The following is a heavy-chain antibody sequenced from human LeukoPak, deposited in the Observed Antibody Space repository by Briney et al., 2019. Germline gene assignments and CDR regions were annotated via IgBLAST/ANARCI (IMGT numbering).Heavy chain of an antibody. J-gene: IGHJ6*03. CDR1: GGAISSSH. D-gene: IGHD4-23*01. V-gene: IGHV4-4*09. CDR2: IHTSGGT. CDR3: ARGRSTVVTPNYYYYYCMDV. Sequence: SETLSLTCTVSGGAISSSHWSWIRQPPGKGLEWIGNIHTSGGTNYSPSLKSRVTISLDTSRNQFSLKLSFVTAADTAVYYCARGRSTVVTPNYYYYYCMDVWGKGTTVTVSS.